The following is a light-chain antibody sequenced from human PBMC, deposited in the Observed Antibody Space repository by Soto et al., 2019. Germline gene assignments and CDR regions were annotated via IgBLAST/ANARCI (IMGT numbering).Light chain of an antibody. Sequence: DIQMTQSPSSLSASVGDRLTITCRASQSIGNYLNWYQQKPGKAPKILIFATSTLQSGVPSRFSGSGSGTDFTLTITSLQSEDFATYYCQQARSFPVTFGQGTRLEIK. V-gene: IGKV1-39*01. J-gene: IGKJ5*01. CDR1: QSIGNY. CDR3: QQARSFPVT. CDR2: ATS.